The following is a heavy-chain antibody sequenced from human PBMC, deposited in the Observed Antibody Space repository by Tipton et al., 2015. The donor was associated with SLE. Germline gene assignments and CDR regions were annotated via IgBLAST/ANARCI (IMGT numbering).Heavy chain of an antibody. J-gene: IGHJ4*02. CDR3: ARALAPQLANYFDY. CDR2: ISSSSTI. Sequence: VQLVQSGGGLVKPGGSLRLSCATSGFTFSDYYMNWVRQAPGKGLEWVSSISSSSTIYYADSVKGRFTISRDNAKNSLYRQMNSLRAEDTAVYYCARALAPQLANYFDYWGQGTLVTVSS. D-gene: IGHD1-26*01. V-gene: IGHV3-69-1*01. CDR1: GFTFSDYY.